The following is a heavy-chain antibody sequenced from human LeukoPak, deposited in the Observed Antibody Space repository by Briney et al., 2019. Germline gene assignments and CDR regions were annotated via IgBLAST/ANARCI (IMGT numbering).Heavy chain of an antibody. V-gene: IGHV6-1*01. Sequence: SQTLSLTCAISGDSVSSNSAAWNWLRQSPSRGLEWLGRTYYRSKWYNDYAVSVKSRITINPDTSKNQFSLQLNSVTPEDTAVYYCAREGGWYSSDWFDPWGQGTLVTVSS. CDR3: AREGGWYSSDWFDP. CDR2: TYYRSKWYN. D-gene: IGHD6-19*01. J-gene: IGHJ5*02. CDR1: GDSVSSNSAA.